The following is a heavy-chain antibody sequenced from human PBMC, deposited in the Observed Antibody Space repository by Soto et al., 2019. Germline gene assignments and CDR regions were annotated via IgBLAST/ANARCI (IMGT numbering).Heavy chain of an antibody. Sequence: QLQLQESGSGLVKPSQTLSLTCAVSGGSISSGGYSWSWIRQPPGKGLEWIGYIYHSGSTYYNPSLKSRVTIGRSKNQFSLKLSSVTAADTAVYYCARVPSPWGQGTLVTVSS. CDR1: GGSISSGGYS. V-gene: IGHV4-30-2*01. J-gene: IGHJ5*02. CDR2: IYHSGST. CDR3: ARVPSP.